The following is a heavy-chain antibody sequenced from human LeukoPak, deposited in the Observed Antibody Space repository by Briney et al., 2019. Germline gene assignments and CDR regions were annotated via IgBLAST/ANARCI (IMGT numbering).Heavy chain of an antibody. J-gene: IGHJ4*02. CDR3: ARDRLGNTMIRGVINPPPY. D-gene: IGHD3-10*01. CDR2: INPDGSTT. V-gene: IGHV3-74*01. CDR1: GFTFSNYW. Sequence: GGSLRLSCAASGFTFSNYWMHWVRQDPGKGLVWVSFINPDGSTTNYADSVKGRFTISRDNAKNSLFLQMNSLRADDTAVYYCARDRLGNTMIRGVINPPPYWGQGTLVTVSS.